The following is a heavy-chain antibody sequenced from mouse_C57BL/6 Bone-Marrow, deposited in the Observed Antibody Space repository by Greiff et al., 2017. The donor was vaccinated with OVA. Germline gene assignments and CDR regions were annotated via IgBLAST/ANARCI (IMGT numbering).Heavy chain of an antibody. V-gene: IGHV3-6*01. J-gene: IGHJ3*01. D-gene: IGHD1-1*01. CDR2: ISYDGSN. CDR1: GYSITSGYY. Sequence: VQLQQSGPGLVKPSQSLSLTCSVTGYSITSGYYWNWLRQSPGNLLEWMGNISYDGSNNYNPSLKNRISITRDTSKNQFFLKLNSVTTEDTATYYCARAFNYFGSSAWFAYWGQGTLVTVSA. CDR3: ARAFNYFGSSAWFAY.